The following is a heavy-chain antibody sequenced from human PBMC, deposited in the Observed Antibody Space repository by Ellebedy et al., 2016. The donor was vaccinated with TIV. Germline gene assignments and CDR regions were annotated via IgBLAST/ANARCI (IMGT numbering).Heavy chain of an antibody. CDR2: ISDDGSKK. CDR3: SNGGDEPDF. CDR1: GFTFNAYA. J-gene: IGHJ4*02. V-gene: IGHV3-30*18. Sequence: GESLKISXVGSGFTFNAYAMPWLRQAPGKGLEWVAVISDDGSKKFYAESLKGRFTISRDDSKRTVYLQMNSLRREDTAVYYCSNGGDEPDFWGQGTLV.